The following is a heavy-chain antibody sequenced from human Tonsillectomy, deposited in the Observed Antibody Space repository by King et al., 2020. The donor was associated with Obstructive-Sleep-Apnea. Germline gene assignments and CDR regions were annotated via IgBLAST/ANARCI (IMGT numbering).Heavy chain of an antibody. V-gene: IGHV4-59*01. CDR2: IYYSGST. CDR1: GGSISSYY. J-gene: IGHJ4*02. Sequence: VQLQESGPGLVKPSETLSLTCTVSGGSISSYYWSWIRQPPGKGLEWIGYIYYSGSTNYNPPLKSRVTISVDTSKNQFSLKLSSVTAADTAVYYCARETSGCHDYWGQGTLVTVSS. D-gene: IGHD6-19*01. CDR3: ARETSGCHDY.